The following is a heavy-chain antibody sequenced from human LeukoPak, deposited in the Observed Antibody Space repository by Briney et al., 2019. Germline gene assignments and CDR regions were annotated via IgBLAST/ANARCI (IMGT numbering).Heavy chain of an antibody. Sequence: GGSLRLSCAASGFTFSNYGMHWVRQAPGKGLEWVAGIWSDGSNKYYADSVKGRFTISRDNSKNTLYLQMTTLRAEDTAVYYCARSVVVVTGGSKFFDYWGQGTLATVSS. J-gene: IGHJ4*02. CDR1: GFTFSNYG. D-gene: IGHD3-22*01. CDR3: ARSVVVVTGGSKFFDY. CDR2: IWSDGSNK. V-gene: IGHV3-33*01.